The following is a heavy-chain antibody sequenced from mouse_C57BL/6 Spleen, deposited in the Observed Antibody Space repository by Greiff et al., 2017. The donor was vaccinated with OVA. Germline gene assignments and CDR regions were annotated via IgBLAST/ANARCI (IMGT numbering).Heavy chain of an antibody. D-gene: IGHD2-4*01. J-gene: IGHJ3*01. CDR2: INPSSGYT. CDR3: ARGAYYDYDVNWFAY. Sequence: QVQLQQSGAELAKPGASVKLSCKASGYTFTSYWMHWVKQRPGQGLEWIGYINPSSGYTKYNQKFKDKATLTADKSSSTAYMHLSSLTYEDSAVYYCARGAYYDYDVNWFAYWGQGTLVTVSA. CDR1: GYTFTSYW. V-gene: IGHV1-7*01.